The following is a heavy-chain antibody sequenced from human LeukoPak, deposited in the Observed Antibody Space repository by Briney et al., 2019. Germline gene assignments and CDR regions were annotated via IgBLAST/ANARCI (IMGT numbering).Heavy chain of an antibody. CDR1: GGSISSGGYY. CDR2: IYYSGST. D-gene: IGHD5-24*01. V-gene: IGHV4-31*03. J-gene: IGHJ4*02. CDR3: ARFAEPTSRRDGYNDPDY. Sequence: SETLSLTCTVSGGSISSGGYYWSWIRQHPGKGLEWIGHIYYSGSTYYNPSLKSRVTISVDTSKNQFSLKLSSVTAADTAVYYCARFAEPTSRRDGYNDPDYWGQGTLVTVSS.